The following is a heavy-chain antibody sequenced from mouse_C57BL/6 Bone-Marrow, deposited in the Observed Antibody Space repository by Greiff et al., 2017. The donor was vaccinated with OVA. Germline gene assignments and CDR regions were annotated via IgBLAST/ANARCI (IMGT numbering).Heavy chain of an antibody. CDR1: GFTFSDAW. CDR3: TRLAPFAY. Sequence: DVLLVESGGGLVQPGGSVKLSCAASGFTFSDAWMDWVHQSPGKGLEWVAEIRHTANNNASYYAVSVKGRFTISREESKSSVYLQRNSLRAGDTGIYYCTRLAPFAYWGQGTLVTVSA. D-gene: IGHD6-1*01. V-gene: IGHV6-6*01. CDR2: IRHTANNNAS. J-gene: IGHJ3*01.